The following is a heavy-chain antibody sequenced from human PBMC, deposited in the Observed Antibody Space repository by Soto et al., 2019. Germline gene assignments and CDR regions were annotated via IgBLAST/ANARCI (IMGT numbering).Heavy chain of an antibody. CDR1: GFTFSDFA. D-gene: IGHD3-10*01. Sequence: EVQLLESGGGLVQPGGSLRLSCAASGFTFSDFAMTWVRQTPEKGLEWVSTISSNGGRNGGRAFYADSVKGRFTISRDDSKNALFLQMNSLRAEDTALYDCTRSYLTYYFDYWGPGTRVPVSS. CDR2: ISSNGGRNGGRA. J-gene: IGHJ4*02. CDR3: TRSYLTYYFDY. V-gene: IGHV3-23*01.